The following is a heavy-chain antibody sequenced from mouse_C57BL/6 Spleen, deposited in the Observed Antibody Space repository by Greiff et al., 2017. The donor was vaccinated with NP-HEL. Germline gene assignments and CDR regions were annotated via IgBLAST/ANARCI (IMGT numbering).Heavy chain of an antibody. J-gene: IGHJ1*03. CDR1: GYTFTDYY. Sequence: EVQLQQSGPELVKPGASVKISCKASGYTFTDYYMNWVKQSHGKSLEWIGDINPNNGGTSYNQKFKGKATLTVDKSSSTAYMELRSLTSEDSAVYYCARRYYYGRGWYFDVWGTGTTVTVSS. D-gene: IGHD1-1*01. V-gene: IGHV1-26*01. CDR3: ARRYYYGRGWYFDV. CDR2: INPNNGGT.